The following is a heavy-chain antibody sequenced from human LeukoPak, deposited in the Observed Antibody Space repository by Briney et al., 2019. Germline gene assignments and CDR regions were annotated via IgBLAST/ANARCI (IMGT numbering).Heavy chain of an antibody. D-gene: IGHD3-16*01. CDR2: IYHSGST. CDR3: ASINYDYVWGNAFDI. J-gene: IGHJ3*02. CDR1: GGSISSSNW. Sequence: SETLSLTCAVSGGSISSSNWWSWVRQPPGKGLEWIGEIYHSGSTNYNPSLKSRVTISVDRSKNQFSLKLSSVTAADTAVYYCASINYDYVWGNAFDIWGQGTMVTVSS. V-gene: IGHV4-4*02.